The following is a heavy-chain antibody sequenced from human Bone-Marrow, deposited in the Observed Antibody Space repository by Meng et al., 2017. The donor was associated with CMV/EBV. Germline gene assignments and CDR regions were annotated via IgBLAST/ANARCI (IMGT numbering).Heavy chain of an antibody. CDR2: IIPIFGTA. Sequence: SVKVSCKASGGTFSSYAISWVRQAPGQGLEWMGGIIPIFGTANYAQKFQGRVTITTDESTSTAYMELSSLRSEDTAVYYCARRPYYYDSSGSYFDYWGQGTRVTVSS. CDR1: GGTFSSYA. J-gene: IGHJ4*01. V-gene: IGHV1-69*05. CDR3: ARRPYYYDSSGSYFDY. D-gene: IGHD3-22*01.